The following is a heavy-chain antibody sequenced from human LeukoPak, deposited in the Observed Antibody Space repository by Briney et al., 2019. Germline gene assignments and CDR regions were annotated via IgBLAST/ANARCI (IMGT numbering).Heavy chain of an antibody. D-gene: IGHD3-9*01. CDR3: ARDQGLRYYDILTGYFNYYYYYYMDV. J-gene: IGHJ6*03. Sequence: PSETLSLTCAVYGGSFSGYYWSWIRQPPGKGLEWIGEINHSGSTNYNPSLKSRVTISVDTSKNQFSLKLSSVTAADTAVYYCARDQGLRYYDILTGYFNYYYYYYMDVWGKGTTVTISS. V-gene: IGHV4-34*01. CDR2: INHSGST. CDR1: GGSFSGYY.